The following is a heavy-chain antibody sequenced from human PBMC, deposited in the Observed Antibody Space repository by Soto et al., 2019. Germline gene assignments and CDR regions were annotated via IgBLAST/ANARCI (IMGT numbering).Heavy chain of an antibody. V-gene: IGHV4-30-4*01. CDR3: ARTGYYDSGRFFDY. Sequence: PSETLSLTCTVSGGSISSGDYYWSWIRQPPGKGLEWIGYIYYTGSTYYNPSLKSRLTISVDTSKNQFSLRLSSVTAADTAVYYCARTGYYDSGRFFDYWGQGTLVTVSS. CDR2: IYYTGST. D-gene: IGHD3-10*01. J-gene: IGHJ4*02. CDR1: GGSISSGDYY.